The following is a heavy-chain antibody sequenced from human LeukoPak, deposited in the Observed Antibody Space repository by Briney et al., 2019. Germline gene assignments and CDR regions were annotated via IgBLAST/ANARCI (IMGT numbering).Heavy chain of an antibody. CDR1: GYTLTELF. Sequence: ASVKVSCKVSGYTLTELFMHWVRQAPGKGLEWMGGFDPEDGETIYAQKFQGRVTMTEDTSTDTAYMELSSLRSEDTAVYYCATARRSSHDFWSKWFDPWGQGTLVTVSS. CDR3: ATARRSSHDFWSKWFDP. D-gene: IGHD3-3*01. V-gene: IGHV1-24*01. J-gene: IGHJ5*02. CDR2: FDPEDGET.